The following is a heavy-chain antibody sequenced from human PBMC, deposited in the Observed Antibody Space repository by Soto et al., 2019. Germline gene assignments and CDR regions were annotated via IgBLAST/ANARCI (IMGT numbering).Heavy chain of an antibody. J-gene: IGHJ4*02. CDR1: GYTFTSYY. Sequence: QVQLVQSGAEGKKPGASVKVSCKASGYTFTSYYMHWVRQAPGQGLEWMGIINPSGGSTSYAQKFPGRVXXNXDXXTSTCYMELSSLRPGVTAVYYCARPYCSSWGPFAHWGQGTLVTVSS. CDR2: INPSGGST. D-gene: IGHD6-13*01. V-gene: IGHV1-46*03. CDR3: ARPYCSSWGPFAH.